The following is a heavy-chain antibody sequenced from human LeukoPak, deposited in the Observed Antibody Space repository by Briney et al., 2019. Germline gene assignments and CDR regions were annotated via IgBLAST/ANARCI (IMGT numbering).Heavy chain of an antibody. CDR1: GFTFSSYS. CDR3: ARSLWFGESGYFDY. J-gene: IGHJ4*02. D-gene: IGHD3-10*01. CDR2: ISSSSSYI. V-gene: IGHV3-21*01. Sequence: GGSLRLSCAASGFTFSSYSMNWDRQAPGKGLEWVSSISSSSSYIYYADSVKGRFTISRDNAKNSLYLQMNSLRAEDTAVYYCARSLWFGESGYFDYWGQGTLVTVSS.